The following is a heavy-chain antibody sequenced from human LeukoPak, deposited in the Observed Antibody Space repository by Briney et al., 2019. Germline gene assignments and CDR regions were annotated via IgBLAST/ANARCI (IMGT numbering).Heavy chain of an antibody. CDR2: IYYSGST. J-gene: IGHJ4*02. D-gene: IGHD6-19*01. CDR3: ARDLTTFTRGWYYFDY. V-gene: IGHV4-39*07. Sequence: SETLSLTCTVSGGSISSSSYYWGWIRQPPGKGLEWIGSIYYSGSTYYNPSLKTRVTISVDTSKNQFSLKLSPVTAADTAVYYCARDLTTFTRGWYYFDYWGQGTLVTVSP. CDR1: GGSISSSSYY.